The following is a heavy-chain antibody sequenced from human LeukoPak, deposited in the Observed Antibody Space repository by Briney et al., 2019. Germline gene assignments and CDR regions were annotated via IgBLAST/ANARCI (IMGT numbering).Heavy chain of an antibody. CDR3: ATETNGRHYDY. CDR1: GLTFSTSG. V-gene: IGHV3-21*06. J-gene: IGHJ4*02. Sequence: GGSLRLSCTASGLTFSTSGFNWVRQAPGKGLEWVASIGPTGSDRYHADSIKGRFTISRDNANNFLYLQMNSLRAEDTAVYYCATETNGRHYDYWGQGTLLAVSS. D-gene: IGHD1-14*01. CDR2: IGPTGSDR.